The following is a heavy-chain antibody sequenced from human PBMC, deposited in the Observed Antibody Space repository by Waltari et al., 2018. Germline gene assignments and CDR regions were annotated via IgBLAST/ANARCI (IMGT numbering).Heavy chain of an antibody. CDR3: AKAYGDYVLTNIYDY. CDR1: GGSISSYY. D-gene: IGHD4-17*01. Sequence: QVQLQESGPGLVKPSETLSLTCTVSGGSISSYYWSWIRQPAGKGLEWIGRIYTSGSTNYNPSPKSRVTMSVDTSKNQFSLKLSSVTAADTAVYYCAKAYGDYVLTNIYDYWGQGTLVTVSS. CDR2: IYTSGST. V-gene: IGHV4-4*07. J-gene: IGHJ4*02.